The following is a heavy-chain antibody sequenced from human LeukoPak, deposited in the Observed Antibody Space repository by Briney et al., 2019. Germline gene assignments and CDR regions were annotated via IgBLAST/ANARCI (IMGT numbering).Heavy chain of an antibody. CDR1: GFTFTSYG. J-gene: IGHJ3*02. CDR3: ARGRSITLLRGVAMSDGFDI. CDR2: IYNSGSYI. V-gene: IGHV3-21*01. Sequence: GESLRLSCTASGFTFTSYGVNWVRQAPGKGLEWLSFIYNSGSYIYYGDSLKGRVTISRDNAKNSLYLQMNGLRTEDTAVYYCARGRSITLLRGVAMSDGFDIWGQGAMVTVSS. D-gene: IGHD3-10*01.